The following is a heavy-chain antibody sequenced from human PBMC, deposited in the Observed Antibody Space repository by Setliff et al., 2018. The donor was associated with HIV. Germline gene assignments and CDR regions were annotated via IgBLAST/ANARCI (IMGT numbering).Heavy chain of an antibody. CDR1: GDSINSGPYS. V-gene: IGHV4-39*01. CDR3: ARRAGFSEGSGYWFY. CDR2: ISYGGNT. Sequence: PSETLSLTCTVSGDSINSGPYSWGWIRQPPGKGLESIGSISYGGNTYYNPSLKSQVLISGDTSKNQFALKLSSVTAADTGVYYCARRAGFSEGSGYWFYWGQGTLVTVSS. J-gene: IGHJ4*02. D-gene: IGHD3-22*01.